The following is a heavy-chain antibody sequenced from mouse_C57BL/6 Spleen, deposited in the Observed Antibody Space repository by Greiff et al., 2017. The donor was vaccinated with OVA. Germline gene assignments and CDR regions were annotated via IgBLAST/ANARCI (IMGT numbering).Heavy chain of an antibody. Sequence: EVQVVESGGGLVKPGGSLKLSCAASGFTFSDYGMHLVRPAPSPFLECVAYLSSGSSTIYYADTVKGRFTISRDNAKNTLFLQMTSLRSEDTAMYYCARPSYYYGSSYYAMDYWGQGTSVTVSS. CDR2: LSSGSSTI. CDR1: GFTFSDYG. CDR3: ARPSYYYGSSYYAMDY. V-gene: IGHV5-17*01. D-gene: IGHD1-1*01. J-gene: IGHJ4*01.